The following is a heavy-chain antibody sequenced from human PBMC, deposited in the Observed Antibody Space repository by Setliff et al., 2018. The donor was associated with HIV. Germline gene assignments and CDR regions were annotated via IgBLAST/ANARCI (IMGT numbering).Heavy chain of an antibody. CDR3: AKPRLYNSALEN. J-gene: IGHJ4*02. CDR2: IYSDGST. Sequence: PGGSLRLSCAASGFTFNHTWMSWVRQAPGKGLEWVSTIYSDGSTYHADSVKGRFTLSRDTSKNTLSLQMNSLTPEDTAVYYCAKPRLYNSALENWGQGTLVTVSS. V-gene: IGHV3-66*02. D-gene: IGHD1-1*01. CDR1: GFTFNHTW.